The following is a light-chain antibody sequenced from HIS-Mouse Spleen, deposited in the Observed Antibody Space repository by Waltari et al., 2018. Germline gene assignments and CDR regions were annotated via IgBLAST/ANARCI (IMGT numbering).Light chain of an antibody. CDR3: SSYTSSSTLWV. CDR1: SSDVGGYNY. J-gene: IGLJ3*02. CDR2: EVS. Sequence: QSALTQPASVSGSPGQSITIYCTRTSSDVGGYNYVSWYQQHPGKAPKLMIYEVSNRPSGVSNRFSGSKSGNTASLTISGLQAEDEADYYCSSYTSSSTLWVFGGGTKLTVL. V-gene: IGLV2-14*01.